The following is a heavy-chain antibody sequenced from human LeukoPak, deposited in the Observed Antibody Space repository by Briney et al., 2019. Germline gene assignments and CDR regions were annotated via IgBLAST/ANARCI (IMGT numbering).Heavy chain of an antibody. V-gene: IGHV4-39*07. Sequence: PSETLSLTCTVSGGSISSSSYYWGWIRQPPGKGLEWIGSIYYSGSTYYNPSLKSRVTISVDTSKNQFSLKLSSVTAADTAVYYCARALPVDTAMVDYYYMDVWGKGTTVTISS. J-gene: IGHJ6*03. CDR1: GGSISSSSYY. D-gene: IGHD5-18*01. CDR2: IYYSGST. CDR3: ARALPVDTAMVDYYYMDV.